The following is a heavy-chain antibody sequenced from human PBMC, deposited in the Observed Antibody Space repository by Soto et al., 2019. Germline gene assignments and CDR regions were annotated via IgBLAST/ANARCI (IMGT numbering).Heavy chain of an antibody. CDR1: GFTFSSYE. V-gene: IGHV3-48*03. CDR3: ARDGTRNYINYYGMDV. CDR2: ISSSGSTI. J-gene: IGHJ6*02. Sequence: GGSLRLSCAASGFTFSSYEMNWVRQSPGKGLEWVSYISSSGSTIYYADSVKGRFTISRDNAKNSLYLQMNSLRAEDTAVYYCARDGTRNYINYYGMDVWGQGTTVTVSS. D-gene: IGHD1-7*01.